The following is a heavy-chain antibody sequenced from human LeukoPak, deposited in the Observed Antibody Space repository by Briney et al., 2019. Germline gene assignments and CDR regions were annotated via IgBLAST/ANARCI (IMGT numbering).Heavy chain of an antibody. CDR1: GGSFSGYY. CDR2: IYHSGST. D-gene: IGHD6-13*01. V-gene: IGHV4-34*01. CDR3: ARDSPEAAAGGAFDI. Sequence: SETLSLTCAVYGGSFSGYYWSWIRQPPGKGLEWIGSIYHSGSTYYNPSLKSRVTISVDTSKNQFSLKLSSVTAADTAVYYCARDSPEAAAGGAFDIWGQGTMVTVSS. J-gene: IGHJ3*02.